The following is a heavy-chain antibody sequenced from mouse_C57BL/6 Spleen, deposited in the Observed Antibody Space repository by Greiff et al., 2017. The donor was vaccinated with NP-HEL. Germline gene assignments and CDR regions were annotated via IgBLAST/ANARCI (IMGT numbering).Heavy chain of an antibody. Sequence: EVHLVESGGDLVKPGGSLKLSCAASGFTFSSYGMSWVRQTPDKRLEWVATISSGGSYTYYPDSVKGRFTISRDNAKNTLYLQMSSLKSEDTAMYYCARRRGEEGYFDYWGQGTTLTVSS. CDR3: ARRRGEEGYFDY. CDR1: GFTFSSYG. J-gene: IGHJ2*01. V-gene: IGHV5-6*01. CDR2: ISSGGSYT.